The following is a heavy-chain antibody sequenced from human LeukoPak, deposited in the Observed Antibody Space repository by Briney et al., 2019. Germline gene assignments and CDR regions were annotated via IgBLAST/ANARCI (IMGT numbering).Heavy chain of an antibody. CDR2: IRRRAYGGAA. J-gene: IGHJ4*02. V-gene: IGHV3-49*04. Sequence: GGSLRLSCTTSGFAFDDFAMSWVRQPAGKGLEWVGFIRRRAYGGAAEYAASVKGRFIISRDDSKGIAYLQMNSLKTEDTAVYYCGRNGLVDFDYWGQGSRVIVSP. CDR3: GRNGLVDFDY. CDR1: GFAFDDFA.